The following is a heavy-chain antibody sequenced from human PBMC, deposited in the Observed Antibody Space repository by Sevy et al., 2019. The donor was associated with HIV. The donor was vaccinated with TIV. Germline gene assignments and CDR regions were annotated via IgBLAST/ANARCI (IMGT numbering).Heavy chain of an antibody. D-gene: IGHD3-22*01. CDR2: MNPNTDNT. V-gene: IGHV1-8*01. Sequence: ASVKVSCKASGYIFTSYDINWVRQATGQGLEWMGRMNPNTDNTGYAQKFQGRVTMTRNTSISPAYMELSSLRSEDTAVYYCAWSGDSSGLKTYFDNWGQGTLVTVSS. CDR1: GYIFTSYD. J-gene: IGHJ4*02. CDR3: AWSGDSSGLKTYFDN.